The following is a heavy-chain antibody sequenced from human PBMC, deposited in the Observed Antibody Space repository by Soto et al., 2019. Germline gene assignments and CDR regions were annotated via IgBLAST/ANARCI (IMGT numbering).Heavy chain of an antibody. D-gene: IGHD5-12*01. CDR3: ATALFVVDIVATTEFDY. Sequence: VASVKVSCKVFGYTLPELSMHWVRQAPGKRLEWMGGFDPEDGETIYAQKFQGRVTMTEDTSTDTAYMELSSLRSEDTAVYYCATALFVVDIVATTEFDYWGQGTLVTVSS. V-gene: IGHV1-24*01. CDR1: GYTLPELS. J-gene: IGHJ4*02. CDR2: FDPEDGET.